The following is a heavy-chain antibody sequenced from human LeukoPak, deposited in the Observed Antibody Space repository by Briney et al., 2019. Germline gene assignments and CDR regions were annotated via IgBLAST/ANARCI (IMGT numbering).Heavy chain of an antibody. CDR2: IYTSGST. CDR1: GGSISSGSYY. Sequence: SETLSLTCTVSGGSISSGSYYWSWIRQPAGKGLEWIGRIYTSGSTNYNPSLKSRVTISVDTSKNQFPLKLSSVTAADTAVYYCARVTPGYGSGSYYYYMDVWGKGTTVTISS. V-gene: IGHV4-61*02. J-gene: IGHJ6*03. CDR3: ARVTPGYGSGSYYYYMDV. D-gene: IGHD3-10*01.